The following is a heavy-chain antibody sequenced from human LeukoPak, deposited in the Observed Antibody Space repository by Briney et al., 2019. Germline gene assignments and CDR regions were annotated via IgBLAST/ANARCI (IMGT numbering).Heavy chain of an antibody. CDR2: IKSKTDGATT. CDR1: GFIFINAR. D-gene: IGHD2-15*01. J-gene: IGHJ4*02. CDR3: TTVKD. Sequence: GGSLPLSCPASGFIFINARWNWVGQPPGKGLEWVGRIKSKTDGATTDYAAPVKGRFTSSRDDSKNTLYLQMNSLKTEDTAVYYCTTVKDWGQGTLVTVSS. V-gene: IGHV3-15*01.